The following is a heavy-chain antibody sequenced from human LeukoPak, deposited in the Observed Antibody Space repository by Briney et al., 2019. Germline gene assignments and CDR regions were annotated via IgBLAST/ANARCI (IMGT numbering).Heavy chain of an antibody. D-gene: IGHD3-10*01. CDR2: ISSSSSYI. V-gene: IGHV3-21*01. CDR3: ARDGYYGSGSYYRENIDY. CDR1: GFTFSSYS. Sequence: GGSLRLSCAASGFTFSSYSMNWVRQAPGKGLEWVSSISSSSSYIYYADSVKGRFTISRDNAKNSLYLQMNSLRAEDTAVYYCARDGYYGSGSYYRENIDYWGQGTLVTVPS. J-gene: IGHJ4*02.